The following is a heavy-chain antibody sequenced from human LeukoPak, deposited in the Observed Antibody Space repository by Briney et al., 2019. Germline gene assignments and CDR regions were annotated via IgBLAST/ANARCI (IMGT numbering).Heavy chain of an antibody. CDR2: ISAYNGNT. V-gene: IGHV1-18*01. CDR1: GYTFTSYG. J-gene: IGHJ4*02. Sequence: ASVKVSCKASGYTFTSYGISWVRQAPGQGLEWMGWISAYNGNTNYAQKLQGRVTMTTDTSTSTAYMEPSRLRSDDTAVYYCARVVALRFGEKQFDYWGQGTLVTVSS. D-gene: IGHD3-10*01. CDR3: ARVVALRFGEKQFDY.